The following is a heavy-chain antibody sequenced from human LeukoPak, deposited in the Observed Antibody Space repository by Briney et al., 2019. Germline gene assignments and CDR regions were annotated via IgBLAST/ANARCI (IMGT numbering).Heavy chain of an antibody. CDR3: ARAKGLAGSYLDNWFDP. D-gene: IGHD1-26*01. V-gene: IGHV3-30*04. J-gene: IGHJ5*02. CDR2: TSYDGTRE. CDR1: GFSFRRYD. Sequence: GGSLRLSCAASGFSFRRYDMHWVRQAPGKGLEWVAATSYDGTRELYADFVKGRFSISRDNSRNTLSLQMDTLRPEDTAIYYCARAKGLAGSYLDNWFDPWGQGTRVIVSS.